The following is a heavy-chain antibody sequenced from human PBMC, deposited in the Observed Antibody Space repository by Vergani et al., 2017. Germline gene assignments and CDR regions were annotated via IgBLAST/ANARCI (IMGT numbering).Heavy chain of an antibody. D-gene: IGHD4-17*01. CDR3: ATPQTVTTGGMEV. J-gene: IGHJ6*02. CDR1: GYTFTDHY. V-gene: IGHV1-69-2*01. Sequence: EAQLVQSGAEVKKPGATMKISCKVSGYTFTDHYMHWVKQAPGKGLEWMGLVDPEDGETIYAEKFKGRVTIAADTSTDTAHLELSSLRSEDTAVYYCATPQTVTTGGMEVWGQXP. CDR2: VDPEDGET.